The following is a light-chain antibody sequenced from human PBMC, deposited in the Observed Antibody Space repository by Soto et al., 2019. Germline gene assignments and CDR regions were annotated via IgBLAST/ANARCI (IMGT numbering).Light chain of an antibody. J-gene: IGLJ3*02. CDR1: SSDVGGYNY. CDR3: CSYAGSYTPALWV. CDR2: DVS. V-gene: IGLV2-11*01. Sequence: QSALTQPRSVSGSPGQSVTISCTGTSSDVGGYNYVSWYQQHPGKAPKLMIYDVSKRPSGVPDRFSGSKSGNTASLTISGLQAEDEADYYCCSYAGSYTPALWVFGGGTKLTVL.